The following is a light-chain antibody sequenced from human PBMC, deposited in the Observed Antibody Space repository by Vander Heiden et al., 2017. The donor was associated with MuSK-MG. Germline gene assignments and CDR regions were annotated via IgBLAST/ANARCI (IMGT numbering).Light chain of an antibody. CDR1: QSISSW. Sequence: DIQMTQSPSTLSPSVGDRVTITCRASQSISSWLAWYQQEPGKAPKLLIYKASSLESGVPSRFSGSGSGTEFTLTISSLQPDDFATYYCQQYNSYPWTFGQGTKVEIK. J-gene: IGKJ1*01. V-gene: IGKV1-5*03. CDR3: QQYNSYPWT. CDR2: KAS.